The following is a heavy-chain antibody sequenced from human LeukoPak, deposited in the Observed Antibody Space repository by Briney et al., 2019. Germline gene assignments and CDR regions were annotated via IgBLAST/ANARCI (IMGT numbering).Heavy chain of an antibody. CDR1: GFTFSSYA. D-gene: IGHD3-16*01. Sequence: GGSLRLSCAASGFTFSSYAMSWVRQAPGKGLEWVGRIKSKTDGGTTDYAAPVKGRFTISRDDSKNTLYLQMNSLKTEDTAVYYCTTGSMITFGGVISDAFDVWGQGTMVTVSS. J-gene: IGHJ3*01. CDR3: TTGSMITFGGVISDAFDV. CDR2: IKSKTDGGTT. V-gene: IGHV3-15*01.